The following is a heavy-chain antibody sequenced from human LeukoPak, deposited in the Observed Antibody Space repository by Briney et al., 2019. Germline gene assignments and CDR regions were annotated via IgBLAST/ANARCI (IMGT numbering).Heavy chain of an antibody. D-gene: IGHD1-1*01. J-gene: IGHJ4*02. CDR1: GFTFSSYS. CDR3: AREGPGTTSDY. Sequence: GGSLRLSCAASGFTFSSYSMNWVRQAPGKGLEWVSSISSSSSYIYYADSVKGRFTISRDNAKNSLYLQMNSLRAEDTAVYYCAREGPGTTSDYWGQGTLVTASS. CDR2: ISSSSSYI. V-gene: IGHV3-21*01.